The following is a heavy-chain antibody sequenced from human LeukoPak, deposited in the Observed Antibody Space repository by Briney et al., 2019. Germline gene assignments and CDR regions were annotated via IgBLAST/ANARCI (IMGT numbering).Heavy chain of an antibody. CDR3: ARAVVTAIPYNWFDP. D-gene: IGHD2-21*02. Sequence: GGSLRLSCAASGFTFSSYSMNWVRQAPGKGLEWVSSISSSSSYIYYADSVKGRFTISRDNSKNTLYLQMNSLRAEDTAVYYCARAVVTAIPYNWFDPWGQGTLVTVSS. J-gene: IGHJ5*02. CDR2: ISSSSSYI. V-gene: IGHV3-21*01. CDR1: GFTFSSYS.